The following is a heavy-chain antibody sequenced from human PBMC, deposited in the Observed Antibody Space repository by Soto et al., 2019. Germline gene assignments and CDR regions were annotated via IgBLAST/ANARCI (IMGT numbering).Heavy chain of an antibody. CDR3: ARDRSYDIVATITHFDY. Sequence: ASVKVSCKASGYTFTSYGISWVRQAPGQGLEWVGWISAYNGNTNYAQKLQGRVTMTTDTSTSTAYMELRSLRSDDTAVYYCARDRSYDIVATITHFDYWGQGTLVTVSS. J-gene: IGHJ4*02. CDR2: ISAYNGNT. CDR1: GYTFTSYG. D-gene: IGHD5-12*01. V-gene: IGHV1-18*01.